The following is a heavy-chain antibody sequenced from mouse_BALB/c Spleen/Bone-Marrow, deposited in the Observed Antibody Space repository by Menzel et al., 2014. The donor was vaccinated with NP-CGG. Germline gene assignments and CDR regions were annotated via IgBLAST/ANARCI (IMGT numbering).Heavy chain of an antibody. Sequence: EVQLQQSGPELVKPGASVKVSCKASGYIFTTCNMYWMKQSHGKSLEWIGYIDPYNGDATYNQKFKGKATLTVDKSSSTAYLHLNSLTSEDSAVYYCAKGVVSDYWGQGTTLTVSS. V-gene: IGHV1S135*01. CDR2: IDPYNGDA. CDR1: GYIFTTCN. J-gene: IGHJ2*01. CDR3: AKGVVSDY. D-gene: IGHD1-1*01.